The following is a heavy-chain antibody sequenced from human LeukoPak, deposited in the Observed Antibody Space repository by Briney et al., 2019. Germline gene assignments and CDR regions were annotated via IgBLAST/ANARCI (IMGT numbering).Heavy chain of an antibody. J-gene: IGHJ3*02. V-gene: IGHV5-51*01. CDR3: ARAPPYYYDSSGYYGLDAFDI. CDR2: IYPGDSDT. D-gene: IGHD3-22*01. Sequence: GESLKISCKGSGYSFTSYWIGWVRHMPGKGLEWMGIIYPGDSDTRYSPSFQGQVTISADKSISTAYLQWSSLKASDTAMYYCARAPPYYYDSSGYYGLDAFDIWGQGTMVTVSS. CDR1: GYSFTSYW.